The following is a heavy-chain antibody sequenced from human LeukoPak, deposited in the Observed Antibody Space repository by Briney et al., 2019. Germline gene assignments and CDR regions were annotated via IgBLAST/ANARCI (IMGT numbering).Heavy chain of an antibody. CDR1: GFTFSSYA. V-gene: IGHV3-23*01. J-gene: IGHJ4*02. D-gene: IGHD2-2*01. CDR2: ISGSGGST. CDR3: AKDVSRSTSCYNY. Sequence: PGGSLRLSCAASGFTFSSYAMSGVRQAPGKGLEWVSAISGSGGSTYYADSVKGRFTISRDNSKNTLYLQMNSLRAEDTAVYYCAKDVSRSTSCYNYWGQGTLVTVSS.